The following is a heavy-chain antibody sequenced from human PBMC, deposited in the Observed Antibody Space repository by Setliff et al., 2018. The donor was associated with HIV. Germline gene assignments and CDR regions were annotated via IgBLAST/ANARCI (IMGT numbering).Heavy chain of an antibody. Sequence: SGGSLRLSCVASGFTFSSYCMDWFRQAPGKGLEWVSSISYGSTYIYQSDSVRGRFTISRDDAKKTLYLQMNSLGVEDTAVYYCARSGGIRNYHWDVWGKGTTVTVSS. V-gene: IGHV3-21*01. CDR3: ARSGGIRNYHWDV. CDR2: ISYGSTYI. J-gene: IGHJ6*03. D-gene: IGHD3-16*01. CDR1: GFTFSSYC.